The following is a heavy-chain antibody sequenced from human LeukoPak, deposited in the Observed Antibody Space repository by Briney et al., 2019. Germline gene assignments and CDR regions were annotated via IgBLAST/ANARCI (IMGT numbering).Heavy chain of an antibody. V-gene: IGHV3-48*01. J-gene: IGHJ5*02. CDR1: AFTFSSYS. D-gene: IGHD5-18*01. CDR3: ARDSRYSYGSSNWFDP. CDR2: ISSSSSTI. Sequence: GGSLRLSCAASAFTFSSYSMNWVRQAPGKGLEWVSYISSSSSTIYYADSVKGRFTISRDNAKNSLYLQMNSLRAEDTAVYYCARDSRYSYGSSNWFDPWGQGTLVTVSS.